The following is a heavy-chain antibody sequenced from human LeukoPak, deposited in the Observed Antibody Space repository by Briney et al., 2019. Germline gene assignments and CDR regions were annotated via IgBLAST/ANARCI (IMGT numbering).Heavy chain of an antibody. CDR1: GYSFTSYW. CDR2: IYPGDSDT. Sequence: GESLKISCKGSGYSFTSYWIGWARQLPGKGLEWMGIIYPGDSDTRYSPSFQGQVTISADKSISTAYLQWSSLKASDTAMYYCARQNYHYYYGMDVWGKGTTVTVSS. V-gene: IGHV5-51*01. CDR3: ARQNYHYYYGMDV. J-gene: IGHJ6*04.